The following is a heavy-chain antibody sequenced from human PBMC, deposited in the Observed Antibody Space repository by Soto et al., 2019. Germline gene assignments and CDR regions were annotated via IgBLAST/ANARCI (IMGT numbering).Heavy chain of an antibody. V-gene: IGHV1-18*01. CDR1: GYTFTSKS. J-gene: IGHJ3*02. CDR2: ISPYNGKT. D-gene: IGHD2-21*01. CDR3: ARDRYGGNCCDAFEI. Sequence: QAQLVQSGAEVKKPGASVTISCKASGYTFTSKSLIWVRQAPGHGLEWVGWISPYNGKTESANHVQGRVTMTRDTSTSTAYVELRTLRPDDTAVYYCARDRYGGNCCDAFEIWCQGTMVIVSS.